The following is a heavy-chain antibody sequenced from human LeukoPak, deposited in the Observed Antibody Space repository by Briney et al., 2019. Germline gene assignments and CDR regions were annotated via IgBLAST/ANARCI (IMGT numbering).Heavy chain of an antibody. V-gene: IGHV3-48*03. J-gene: IGHJ6*03. Sequence: GGSLRLSCAASGFTFSSYEMNWVRQAPGKGLEWVSYISSSGTSMSYADSVKGRFTISRDNSKNTLYVQMNSLRAEDTAVYYCAKLSGDCSGGYCYYDRSHYMDVWGKGTTVTISS. CDR3: AKLSGDCSGGYCYYDRSHYMDV. CDR2: ISSSGTSM. D-gene: IGHD2-15*01. CDR1: GFTFSSYE.